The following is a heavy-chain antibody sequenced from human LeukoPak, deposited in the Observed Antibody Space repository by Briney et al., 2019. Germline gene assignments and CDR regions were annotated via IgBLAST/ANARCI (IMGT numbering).Heavy chain of an antibody. Sequence: SETLSLTCAVYGGSFSGYFWSWIRQPPGKGLEWIGEVNHSGSTTYNPSLKSRVTISVDTSKNQFSLKLSSVTAADTAVHYCARVGADLTGTPFDYWGQGTLVTVSS. CDR2: VNHSGST. V-gene: IGHV4-34*01. CDR1: GGSFSGYF. D-gene: IGHD1/OR15-1a*01. J-gene: IGHJ4*02. CDR3: ARVGADLTGTPFDY.